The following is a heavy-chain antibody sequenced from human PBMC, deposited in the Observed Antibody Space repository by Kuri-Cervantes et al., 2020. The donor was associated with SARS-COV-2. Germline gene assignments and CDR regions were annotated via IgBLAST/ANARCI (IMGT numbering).Heavy chain of an antibody. D-gene: IGHD4-17*01. J-gene: IGHJ4*02. CDR3: ARGGYGDHGGQAFDY. CDR1: GFTFSDYY. Sequence: GESLKISCAASGFTFSDYYMNWVRQAPGKGLEWVAVISHDGSSQYYADSVKGRFTISRDNPKSTLFLQMNSLRAEDTAVYYCARGGYGDHGGQAFDYWGQGTLVTVSS. CDR2: ISHDGSSQ. V-gene: IGHV3-33*05.